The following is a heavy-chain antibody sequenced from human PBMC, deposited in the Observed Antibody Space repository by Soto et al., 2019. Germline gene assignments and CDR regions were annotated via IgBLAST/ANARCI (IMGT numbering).Heavy chain of an antibody. D-gene: IGHD3-3*01. J-gene: IGHJ6*02. Sequence: ASVKVSCKPSGCTFTGYYMHWVRQAPGQGLEWMGWINPNSGVTNYAQKFQGRVTMTRDTSISTAYMELSRLRSDDTAVYYCARDWYDLWSGYRVAVYGMEVWGQGTTVTVSS. CDR1: GCTFTGYY. CDR3: ARDWYDLWSGYRVAVYGMEV. CDR2: INPNSGVT. V-gene: IGHV1-2*02.